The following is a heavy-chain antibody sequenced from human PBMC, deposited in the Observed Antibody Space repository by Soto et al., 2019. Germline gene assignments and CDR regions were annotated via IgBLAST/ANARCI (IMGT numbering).Heavy chain of an antibody. Sequence: SVKVSCKASGGTFSSYAISWVRQAPGQGLEWMGGIIPIFGTANYAQKFQGRVTITADKSTNTAYMELSSLRSEDTAVYYCASSDIVVVPAARGYYYYYGMDVWGQGTTVTVSS. CDR1: GGTFSSYA. D-gene: IGHD2-2*01. CDR2: IIPIFGTA. CDR3: ASSDIVVVPAARGYYYYYGMDV. V-gene: IGHV1-69*06. J-gene: IGHJ6*02.